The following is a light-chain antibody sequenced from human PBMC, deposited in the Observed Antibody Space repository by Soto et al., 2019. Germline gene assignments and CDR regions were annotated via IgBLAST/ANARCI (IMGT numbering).Light chain of an antibody. CDR2: AAA. V-gene: IGKV1-8*01. CDR3: QQYLSYPYT. J-gene: IGKJ2*01. CDR1: QGISSY. Sequence: AIRMTRSPSSFSASTGDRVTITCRASQGISSYLAWYQQKPGKAPKLLIYAAATLQRGAPSRFSASGSGTDFTRTISRLQSEDFATYYCQQYLSYPYTCGQGTKLEI.